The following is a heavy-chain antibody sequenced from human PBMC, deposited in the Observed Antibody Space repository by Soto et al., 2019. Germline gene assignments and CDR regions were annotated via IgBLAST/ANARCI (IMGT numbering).Heavy chain of an antibody. Sequence: SVKGSCKASGGTFSSYAISWVRQAPGQGLEWMGGIIPIFGTANYAQKFQGRVTITADESTSTAYMELSSLRSEDTAVYYCARGPRPYGYNWFDPWGQGTLVTVSS. V-gene: IGHV1-69*01. CDR1: GGTFSSYA. J-gene: IGHJ5*02. D-gene: IGHD4-17*01. CDR3: ARGPRPYGYNWFDP. CDR2: IIPIFGTA.